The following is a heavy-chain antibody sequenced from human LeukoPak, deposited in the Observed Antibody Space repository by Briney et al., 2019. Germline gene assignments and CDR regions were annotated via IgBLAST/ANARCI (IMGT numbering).Heavy chain of an antibody. Sequence: SETLSLTCTVSGGSISSYYWSWIWQPPGQGLEWIGYIYYSGSTNYNPSLKSRVTISLDTSKNQFSLNLSSVTAADTAVYYCARVGVTADFDYWGQGTLVTVSS. CDR2: IYYSGST. J-gene: IGHJ4*02. V-gene: IGHV4-59*12. CDR3: ARVGVTADFDY. D-gene: IGHD1-26*01. CDR1: GGSISSYY.